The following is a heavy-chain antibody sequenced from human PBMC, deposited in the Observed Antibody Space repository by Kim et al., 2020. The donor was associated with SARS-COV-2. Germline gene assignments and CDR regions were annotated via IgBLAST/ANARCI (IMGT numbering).Heavy chain of an antibody. CDR1: GFTFSSYA. D-gene: IGHD3-10*01. CDR3: AKDTYYYGSGSYFDY. V-gene: IGHV3-23*01. Sequence: GGSLRLSCAASGFTFSSYAMSWVRQAPGKGLEWVSAISGSGGSTYYADSVKGRFTISRDNSKNTLYLQMNSLRAEDTAVYYCAKDTYYYGSGSYFDYWGQGTLVTVSS. CDR2: ISGSGGST. J-gene: IGHJ4*02.